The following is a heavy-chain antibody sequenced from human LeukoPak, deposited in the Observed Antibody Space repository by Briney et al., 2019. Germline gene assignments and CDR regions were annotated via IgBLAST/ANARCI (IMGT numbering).Heavy chain of an antibody. CDR1: GGSFSGYY. J-gene: IGHJ6*03. Sequence: NASETLSLTCAVYGGSFSGYYWSWLRQPPGKGLEWIGEINHSGSTNYNPSLKSRVTISVDTSKNQFSLKLSSVTAADTAVYYCARGPPAAGLWVDYYYMDAWGKGTTVTISS. CDR2: INHSGST. CDR3: ARGPPAAGLWVDYYYMDA. V-gene: IGHV4-34*01. D-gene: IGHD2-2*01.